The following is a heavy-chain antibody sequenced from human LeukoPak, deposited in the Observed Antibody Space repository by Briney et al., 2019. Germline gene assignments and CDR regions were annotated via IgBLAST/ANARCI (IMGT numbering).Heavy chain of an antibody. CDR3: SRALYYYGSGGSWFDP. CDR2: ISSDGSST. J-gene: IGHJ5*02. D-gene: IGHD3-10*01. V-gene: IGHV3-74*01. Sequence: PGGSLRLSCAASGFTFRSYWMHWVRQAPGKGLVWVSSISSDGSSTNYADSVKGRFTISRDNAKNTLYLQMNSLTAEDTAVYYCSRALYYYGSGGSWFDPWGQGTLVTVSS. CDR1: GFTFRSYW.